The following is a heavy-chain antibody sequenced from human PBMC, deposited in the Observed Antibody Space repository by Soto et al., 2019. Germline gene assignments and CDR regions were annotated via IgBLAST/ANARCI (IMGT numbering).Heavy chain of an antibody. Sequence: PGGSLRLSCEVSGFSVTANYMSWVRQAPGKGLEWVSVIYSGGSTYYIDSVKGRFSISRDISKNTLYLQMNSLRAEDTAVYYCAKDRPRRTSGYFFDYWGQGT. CDR1: GFSVTANY. V-gene: IGHV3-53*01. CDR2: IYSGGST. J-gene: IGHJ4*02. CDR3: AKDRPRRTSGYFFDY. D-gene: IGHD1-1*01.